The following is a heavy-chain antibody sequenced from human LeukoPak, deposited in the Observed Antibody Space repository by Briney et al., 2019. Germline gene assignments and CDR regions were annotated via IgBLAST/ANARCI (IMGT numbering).Heavy chain of an antibody. Sequence: SVKVSCKASGGTFSSYAISWVRQAPGQGLEWMGGIIPIFGTANYAQKFQGRVTITADESTSTAYMELSSLRSEDTAVYYCAWREYYYDSSAYRPTRYYGMDVWGQGTTVTVSS. J-gene: IGHJ6*02. CDR3: AWREYYYDSSAYRPTRYYGMDV. V-gene: IGHV1-69*13. D-gene: IGHD3-22*01. CDR2: IIPIFGTA. CDR1: GGTFSSYA.